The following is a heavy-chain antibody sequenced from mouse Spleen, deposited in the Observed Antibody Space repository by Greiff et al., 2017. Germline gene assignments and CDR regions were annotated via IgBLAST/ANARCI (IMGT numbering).Heavy chain of an antibody. Sequence: QVQLQQPGAELVRPGSSVKLSCKASGYTFTSYWMDWVQQRPGQGLEWIGNIYPSDSETPYNHKFKDKATLTVDKSSSTAYRQLSSLTSEDSAVYYCARENYRYDRDYWGQGTTLTVSS. V-gene: IGHV1-61*01. J-gene: IGHJ2*01. CDR3: ARENYRYDRDY. D-gene: IGHD2-14*01. CDR2: IYPSDSET. CDR1: GYTFTSYW.